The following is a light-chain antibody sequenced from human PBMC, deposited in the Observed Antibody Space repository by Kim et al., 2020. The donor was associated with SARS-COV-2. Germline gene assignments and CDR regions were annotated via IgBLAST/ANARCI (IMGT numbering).Light chain of an antibody. J-gene: IGKJ2*01. Sequence: SASPGDKVTITCRLTQNLARHLAWFQQRPGKAPQLLIYAAYTLHTGAPSRFSGSGSGTDFTLTINPLQSEDSATYFCQQYFDFPYTFGQGTKLEI. CDR2: AAY. CDR3: QQYFDFPYT. CDR1: QNLARH. V-gene: IGKV1D-8*02.